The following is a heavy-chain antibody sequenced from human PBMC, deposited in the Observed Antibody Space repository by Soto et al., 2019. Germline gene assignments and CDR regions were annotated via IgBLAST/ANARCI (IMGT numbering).Heavy chain of an antibody. CDR2: INPSGGST. V-gene: IGHV1-46*01. J-gene: IGHJ6*02. D-gene: IGHD3-3*01. CDR1: GYTFTSYY. Sequence: QVQLVQSGAEVKKPGASVKVSCKASGYTFTSYYMHWVRQAPGQGLEWMGIINPSGGSTSYAQKFQGRVTMTRDTSTSTVYMELSSLRSEDTAVYYCARLDNYDFWSGYYGMDVWGQGTTVTVSS. CDR3: ARLDNYDFWSGYYGMDV.